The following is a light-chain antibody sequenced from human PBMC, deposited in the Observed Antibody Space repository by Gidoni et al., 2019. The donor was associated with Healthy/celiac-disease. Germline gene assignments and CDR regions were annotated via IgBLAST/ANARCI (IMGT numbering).Light chain of an antibody. CDR3: QQYDNLLIT. CDR1: QDISNY. V-gene: IGKV1-33*01. J-gene: IGKJ5*01. CDR2: DAS. Sequence: DIQMTQSPSSLSASVGDRVTITCQASQDISNYLNWYQQKPGKAPKLLIYDASNLETGVPSRFNRSGSGTDFTFTISSLQPEDIATYYCQQYDNLLITFGQGTRLEIK.